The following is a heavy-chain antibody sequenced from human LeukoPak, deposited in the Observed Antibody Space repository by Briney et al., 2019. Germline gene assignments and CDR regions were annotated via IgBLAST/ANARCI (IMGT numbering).Heavy chain of an antibody. V-gene: IGHV4-39*01. D-gene: IGHD5-24*01. J-gene: IGHJ4*02. CDR3: ARLVYGYNRYYFEY. CDR1: RGSFSSSTYS. CDR2: IYYSGTT. Sequence: SETLSLTCTVFRGSFSSSTYSWGWIRQPPGKGLEWIGNIYYSGTTDYNPSLKSRVLIFVDTSKNQFSLKLRSVTSRPTTVDYCARLVYGYNRYYFEYWGQGTLVTVSS.